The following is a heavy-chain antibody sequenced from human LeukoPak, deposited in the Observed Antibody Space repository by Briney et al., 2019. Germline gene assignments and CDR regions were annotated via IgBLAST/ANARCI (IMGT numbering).Heavy chain of an antibody. J-gene: IGHJ3*02. CDR3: AREAPGAFDI. V-gene: IGHV3-21*01. Sequence: GGSLRLSCAASGFIFSSYSMNWVRQAPGKGLEWVSSISSSSSYIYYADSVKGRFTISRDNAKNSLYLQMNSLRAEDTAVYYCAREAPGAFDIWGQGTMVTVSS. CDR2: ISSSSSYI. CDR1: GFIFSSYS.